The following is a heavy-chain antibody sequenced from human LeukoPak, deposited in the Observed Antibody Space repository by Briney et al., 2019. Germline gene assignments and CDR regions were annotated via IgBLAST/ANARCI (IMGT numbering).Heavy chain of an antibody. Sequence: PGGSMTLASPPSAFTFTSYPMSCDRQAHKSGLEWVSAIRGSGGHTYYADSVKGRFTISRDNSRNTLYLQMNRLRAEDTAVYYCAKDQDPYSGSYDYFDSWGQGTLVTVSS. D-gene: IGHD1-26*01. V-gene: IGHV3-23*01. CDR2: IRGSGGHT. CDR3: AKDQDPYSGSYDYFDS. CDR1: AFTFTSYP. J-gene: IGHJ4*02.